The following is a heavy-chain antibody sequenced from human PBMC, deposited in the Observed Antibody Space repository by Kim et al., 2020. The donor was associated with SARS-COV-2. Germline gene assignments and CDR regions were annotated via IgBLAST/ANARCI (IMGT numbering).Heavy chain of an antibody. V-gene: IGHV5-51*01. Sequence: GESLKISCKGSGYNFIDYWLGWVRQVPGKGLEWMGIIYPGDSQTRYSPSFQGQVTISADKSFSTAYLQWTSLKASYTAIYYCARQSGQYYDYWGQGTPVTVSS. D-gene: IGHD3-10*01. J-gene: IGHJ4*02. CDR1: GYNFIDYW. CDR3: ARQSGQYYDY. CDR2: IYPGDSQT.